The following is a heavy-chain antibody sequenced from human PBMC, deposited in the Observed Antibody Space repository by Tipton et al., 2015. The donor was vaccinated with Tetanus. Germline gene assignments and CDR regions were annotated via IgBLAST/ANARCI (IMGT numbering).Heavy chain of an antibody. D-gene: IGHD4-17*01. CDR1: GYTFTSYG. J-gene: IGHJ4*02. Sequence: QSGPEVKKPGASVKVSCKASGYTFTSYGISWVRQAPGQGLEWMGWISAYNGNTNYAQKLQGRVTLTTDTSTSTAYMELRSLRSDDTSALYCAGDSTNYCDYEGLAYWVQESPVSVSS. V-gene: IGHV1-18*01. CDR2: ISAYNGNT. CDR3: AGDSTNYCDYEGLAY.